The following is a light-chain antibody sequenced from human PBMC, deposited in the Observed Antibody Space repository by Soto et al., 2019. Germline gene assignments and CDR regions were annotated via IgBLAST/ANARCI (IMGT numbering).Light chain of an antibody. CDR2: EAS. V-gene: IGKV3-11*01. CDR1: QRVSTF. CDR3: QQYKKWPRT. J-gene: IGKJ1*01. Sequence: EIVLTQSPGTLSLSPGDRATLSCRASQRVSTFLAWYQQRPGQAPRLLISEASHRATGIPARFSGSGSGTDFTLTISSLEPEDFAVYYCQQYKKWPRTFGHGTKVDTK.